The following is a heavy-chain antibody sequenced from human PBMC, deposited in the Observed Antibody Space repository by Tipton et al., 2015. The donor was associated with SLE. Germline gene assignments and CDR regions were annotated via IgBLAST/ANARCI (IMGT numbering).Heavy chain of an antibody. CDR1: GFTFSSYE. J-gene: IGHJ4*02. V-gene: IGHV3-7*01. D-gene: IGHD4/OR15-4a*01. CDR2: IKGDGSEK. CDR3: GANIPPHYPAF. Sequence: GSLRLSCAASGFTFSSYEMNWVRQAPGKGLEWVANIKGDGSEKHYVDSVKGRFTISRDNAENSVYLEMSSLKAEDTALYYCGANIPPHYPAFWGQGTLVTVSS.